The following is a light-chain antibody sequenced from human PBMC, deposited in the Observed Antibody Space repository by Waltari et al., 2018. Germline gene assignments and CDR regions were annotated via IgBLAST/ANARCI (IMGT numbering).Light chain of an antibody. Sequence: DIQMTQSPSTLSASVGDRVTITCRASQSVSSWLAWYQQKPRKAPNLLIYKASTLESGVPSRFSGSGSGTEFTLTISSLQPDDFATYYCQQYKSYSRRTFGQGTKVEI. CDR3: QQYKSYSRRT. J-gene: IGKJ1*01. CDR1: QSVSSW. CDR2: KAS. V-gene: IGKV1-5*03.